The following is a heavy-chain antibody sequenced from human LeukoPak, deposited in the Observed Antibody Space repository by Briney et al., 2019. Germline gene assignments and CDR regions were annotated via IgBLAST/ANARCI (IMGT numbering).Heavy chain of an antibody. D-gene: IGHD3-22*01. CDR3: ARDGSGYDSSAYYPRRGAFDI. CDR1: GYSISSGYY. CDR2: IYHSGST. V-gene: IGHV4-38-2*02. Sequence: PSETLSLTCTVSGYSISSGYYWGWIRQPPGKGLEWIGSIYHSGSTYYNPSLKSRVTISVDTSKIQFSLRLSSVTAADTAVYYCARDGSGYDSSAYYPRRGAFDIWGQGTMVTVSS. J-gene: IGHJ3*02.